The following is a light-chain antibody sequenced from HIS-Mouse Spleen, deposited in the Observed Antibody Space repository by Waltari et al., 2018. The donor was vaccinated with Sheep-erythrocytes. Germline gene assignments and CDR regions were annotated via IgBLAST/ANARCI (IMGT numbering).Light chain of an antibody. Sequence: QSALTQPASVSGSPGQSITISCTGTRSDVGSFNFVSWYQQHPGKAPKLLIYEGSKRPSGVSYRFSGSKSGNTASLTISGLQAEDEADYYCCSYAGSSTPWVFGGGTKLTVL. CDR3: CSYAGSSTPWV. V-gene: IGLV2-23*01. J-gene: IGLJ3*02. CDR2: EGS. CDR1: RSDVGSFNF.